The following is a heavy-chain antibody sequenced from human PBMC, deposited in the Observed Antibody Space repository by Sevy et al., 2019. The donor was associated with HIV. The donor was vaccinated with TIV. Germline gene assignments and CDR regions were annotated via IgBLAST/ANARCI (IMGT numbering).Heavy chain of an antibody. Sequence: GGSLRLSCKTSGFTFSTYAMHWVRQAPGKGLEWVASISRTPATTYYADSVRDRFTISRDNAKNSLYLEMNSLRDEDTAVYYCAREAYYYVSREANWFDPWGQRTLVTVSS. CDR1: GFTFSTYA. CDR3: AREAYYYVSREANWFDP. CDR2: ISRTPATT. D-gene: IGHD3-10*02. V-gene: IGHV3-48*02. J-gene: IGHJ5*02.